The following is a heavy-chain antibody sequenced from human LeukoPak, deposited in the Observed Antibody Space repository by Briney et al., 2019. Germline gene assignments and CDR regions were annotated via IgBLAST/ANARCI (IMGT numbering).Heavy chain of an antibody. CDR3: ARAHIGNDLFIDY. J-gene: IGHJ4*02. CDR2: INPYSGAT. V-gene: IGHV1-2*02. Sequence: ASVKVSCKASGYTFTDYYMHWVRQAPGQGLAWMGWINPYSGATNYAQKFQGRVTMTRDTSISTAYMDLSSLKSDDTAVYYCARAHIGNDLFIDYWGQGTLVTVSS. D-gene: IGHD2-21*01. CDR1: GYTFTDYY.